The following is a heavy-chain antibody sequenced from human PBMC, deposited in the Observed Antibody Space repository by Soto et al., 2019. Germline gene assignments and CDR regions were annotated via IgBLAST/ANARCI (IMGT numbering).Heavy chain of an antibody. J-gene: IGHJ5*02. CDR1: RYSLNIYV. V-gene: IGHV1-3*01. CDR2: INAGNGNT. Sequence: GVSVEVACAACRYSLNIYVVDWVCQAPGQRLEWMGWINAGNGNTKYSQKFQGRVTITRDTSASTAYMELSSLRSEDTAVYYCARDRQQLNWFEPWGQGTLVTVSS. CDR3: ARDRQQLNWFEP. D-gene: IGHD6-13*01.